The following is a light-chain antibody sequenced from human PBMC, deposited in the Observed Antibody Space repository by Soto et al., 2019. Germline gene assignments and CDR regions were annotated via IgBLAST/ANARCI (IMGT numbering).Light chain of an antibody. CDR2: DTS. Sequence: EIVLTQSPGTLSLSPGERATLSCRASQSVSSSYLAWYQQKPGQAPRLLIFDTSNRATDIPDRFSGSGSGTDFTLTISRLEPEDFAVYYCQQYGRSPPWTFGQGTKVEIK. V-gene: IGKV3-20*01. J-gene: IGKJ1*01. CDR3: QQYGRSPPWT. CDR1: QSVSSSY.